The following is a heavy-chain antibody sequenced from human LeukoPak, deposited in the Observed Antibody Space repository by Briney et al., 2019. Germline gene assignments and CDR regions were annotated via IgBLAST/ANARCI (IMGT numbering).Heavy chain of an antibody. J-gene: IGHJ5*02. CDR2: IYSGGST. CDR3: AREGGP. V-gene: IGHV3-53*04. Sequence: GGSLRLSCAASGFTFDDYAMHWVRQAPGKGLEWVSVIYSGGSTYYADSVKGRFTISRHNSKNTLYLQMNSLRAEDTAVYYCAREGGPWGQGTLVTVSS. D-gene: IGHD3-16*01. CDR1: GFTFDDYA.